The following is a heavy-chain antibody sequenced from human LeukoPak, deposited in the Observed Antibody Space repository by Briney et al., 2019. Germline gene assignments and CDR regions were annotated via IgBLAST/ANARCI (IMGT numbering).Heavy chain of an antibody. V-gene: IGHV1-2*04. CDR3: AREGGLPYYDFWSGYYTWFDP. Sequence: ASVKVSCKASGYTVTSYYMHWVRQAPGQGLEWMGWINPNSGGTNYAQKFQGWVTMTRDTSISTAYMELSRLRSDDTAVYYCAREGGLPYYDFWSGYYTWFDPWGQGTLVTVSS. D-gene: IGHD3-3*01. J-gene: IGHJ5*02. CDR1: GYTVTSYY. CDR2: INPNSGGT.